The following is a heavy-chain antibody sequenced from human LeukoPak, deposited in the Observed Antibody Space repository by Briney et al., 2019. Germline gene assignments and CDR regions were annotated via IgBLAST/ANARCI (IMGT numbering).Heavy chain of an antibody. V-gene: IGHV3-53*01. CDR1: GFTVSTNY. J-gene: IGHJ4*02. CDR2: IYSDGST. D-gene: IGHD1-7*01. CDR3: AKDPRGSVLLTGGTYFDS. Sequence: GGSLRLSCAASGFTVSTNYMSWVRQAPGKKLEWVSDIYSDGSTFYADSVKGRFTISRDNSKNTLYLQMNSLRAEDTAVYHCAKDPRGSVLLTGGTYFDSWGQGTLVTVSS.